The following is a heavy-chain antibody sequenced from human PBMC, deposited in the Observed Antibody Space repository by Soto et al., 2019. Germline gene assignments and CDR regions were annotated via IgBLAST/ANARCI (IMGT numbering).Heavy chain of an antibody. CDR3: ARDHGATVTTRYYYYGMDG. CDR2: ISSSSSYI. J-gene: IGHJ6*02. CDR1: GFTFSSYS. V-gene: IGHV3-21*01. Sequence: EVQLVESGGGLVKPGGSLRLSCAASGFTFSSYSMNWVRQAPGKGLEWVSSISSSSSYIYYADSVKGRFTISRDNAKNSLYLQMNSLRAEDTAVYYCARDHGATVTTRYYYYGMDGWGQGTTVTVSS. D-gene: IGHD4-4*01.